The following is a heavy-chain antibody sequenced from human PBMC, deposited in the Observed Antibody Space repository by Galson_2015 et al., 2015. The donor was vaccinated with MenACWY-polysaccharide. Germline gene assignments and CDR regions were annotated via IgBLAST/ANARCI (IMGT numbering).Heavy chain of an antibody. V-gene: IGHV3-23*01. Sequence: SLRLSCAASGFTFTSYAVSWVRQAPGKGLEWVSAIRSSGTNTYYADSVKGRFTISRDNSKNTLYLQMNSLRADDTAVCYCAKDSSDFWRVAGRSDHWGQGTLVTVAS. CDR1: GFTFTSYA. D-gene: IGHD3-3*01. J-gene: IGHJ5*02. CDR3: AKDSSDFWRVAGRSDH. CDR2: IRSSGTNT.